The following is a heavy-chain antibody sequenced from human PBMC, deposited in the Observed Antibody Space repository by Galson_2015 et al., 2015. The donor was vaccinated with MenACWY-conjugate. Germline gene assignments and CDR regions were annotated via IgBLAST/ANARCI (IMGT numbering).Heavy chain of an antibody. CDR2: IWYDGSET. D-gene: IGHD1-26*01. Sequence: SLRLSCAASGFIFSRYAMHWVRQPPGKGLEWVAVIWYDGSETYYADSVKGQFTISRDNSKNTAYLHMSSLRAEDTAMYYCFALNSGINYWGQGTLVTVSS. CDR1: GFIFSRYA. CDR3: FALNSGINY. V-gene: IGHV3-33*01. J-gene: IGHJ4*02.